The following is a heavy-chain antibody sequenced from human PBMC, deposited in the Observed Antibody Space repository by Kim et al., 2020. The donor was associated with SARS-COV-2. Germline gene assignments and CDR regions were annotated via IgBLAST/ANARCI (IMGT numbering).Heavy chain of an antibody. Sequence: ASVKVSCKASGYTFTSYDINWVRQATGQGLEWMGWMNPNSGNTGYAQKFQGRVTMTRNTSISTAYMELSSLRSEDTAVYYCARGRLASYDFWSGYYTDYYYYGMDVWGQGTTVTVSS. D-gene: IGHD3-3*01. V-gene: IGHV1-8*01. CDR1: GYTFTSYD. CDR2: MNPNSGNT. J-gene: IGHJ6*02. CDR3: ARGRLASYDFWSGYYTDYYYYGMDV.